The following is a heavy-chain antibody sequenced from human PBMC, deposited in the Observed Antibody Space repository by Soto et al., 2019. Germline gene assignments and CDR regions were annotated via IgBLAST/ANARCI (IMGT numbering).Heavy chain of an antibody. D-gene: IGHD4-17*01. CDR1: GYTFTGYY. CDR2: INAGNGDT. Sequence: ASVKVSCKASGYTFTGYYMHWVRQAPGQGLEWMGWINAGNGDTKYSQKFQGRVTVTRDTSASTVYMELSSLRSEDTAVYYCARDSDASVTHWGQGTLVTVSS. J-gene: IGHJ4*02. V-gene: IGHV1-3*01. CDR3: ARDSDASVTH.